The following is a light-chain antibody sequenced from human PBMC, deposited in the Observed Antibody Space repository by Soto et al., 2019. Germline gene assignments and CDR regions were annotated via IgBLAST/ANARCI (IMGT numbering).Light chain of an antibody. CDR1: QSVSSY. J-gene: IGKJ5*01. Sequence: EIVWTQSPATLSLSQGERATLSCRASQSVSSYLAWYQQKPGQAPRLLIYDASNRATGIPARFSGIGSGTDFTLTIRSLEPEDFAVDDCQPRSNTITFCPETRLEIK. CDR3: QPRSNTIT. CDR2: DAS. V-gene: IGKV3-11*01.